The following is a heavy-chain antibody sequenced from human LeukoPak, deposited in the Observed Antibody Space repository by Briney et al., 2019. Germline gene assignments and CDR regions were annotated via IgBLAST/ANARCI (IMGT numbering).Heavy chain of an antibody. D-gene: IGHD3-22*01. J-gene: IGHJ3*02. V-gene: IGHV4-31*03. CDR1: GGSISSGGHY. CDR3: AKDGTMIVGGWIDI. Sequence: SETLSLTCTVSGGSISSGGHYWSWIRQHPEKGLEWIGYIHHSGNTYYNLSLKSRVTISVDTSKNQFSLKLSSVTAADTAVYYCAKDGTMIVGGWIDIWGQGTMVTVSS. CDR2: IHHSGNT.